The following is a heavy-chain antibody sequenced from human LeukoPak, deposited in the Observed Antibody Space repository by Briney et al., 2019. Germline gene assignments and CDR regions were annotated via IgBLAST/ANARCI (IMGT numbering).Heavy chain of an antibody. D-gene: IGHD1-26*01. CDR3: ARESGSSPFDY. CDR1: GGSISSYY. J-gene: IGHJ4*02. CDR2: IYYSGST. Sequence: SETLSLTCTVAGGSISSYYWSWIRQPPGKGLEWIGYIYYSGSTNYNPSLKSRVPMSVDTSKNQFSLKLSSVTAADTAVYYCARESGSSPFDYWGQGTLVTVSS. V-gene: IGHV4-59*12.